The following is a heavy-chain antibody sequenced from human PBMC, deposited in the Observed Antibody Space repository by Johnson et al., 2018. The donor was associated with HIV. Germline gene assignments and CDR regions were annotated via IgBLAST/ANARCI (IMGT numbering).Heavy chain of an antibody. CDR1: GFTFSSYW. D-gene: IGHD1-7*01. CDR3: ARDRTFRRVHWNSGPDGAFDS. CDR2: IKQDGSVK. J-gene: IGHJ3*02. V-gene: IGHV3-7*05. Sequence: VQLVESGGGLVQPGGSLRLSCAASGFTFSSYWMSWVRQAPGKGLEWVANIKQDGSVKYYVDSVKGRFTISGDNAKNSLYLQMNSLRAEDTAVYYCARDRTFRRVHWNSGPDGAFDSWGQGTMVTVSS.